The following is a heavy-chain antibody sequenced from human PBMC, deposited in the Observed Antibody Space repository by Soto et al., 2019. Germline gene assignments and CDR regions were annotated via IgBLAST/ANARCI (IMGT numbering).Heavy chain of an antibody. CDR1: GYTFTSYV. V-gene: IGHV1-18*01. CDR2: ISANNGNT. Sequence: QVQLVQSGADVKQPGASVKVSCKASGYTFTSYVISWVRQAPGQGLEWMGWISANNGNTNYAQRLQGRVNMTTDTSTSTAYMELRSLRSDDTAVYYCARVLPFHSGSYSRGFDYWCQITLVTVSS. CDR3: ARVLPFHSGSYSRGFDY. J-gene: IGHJ4*02. D-gene: IGHD1-26*01.